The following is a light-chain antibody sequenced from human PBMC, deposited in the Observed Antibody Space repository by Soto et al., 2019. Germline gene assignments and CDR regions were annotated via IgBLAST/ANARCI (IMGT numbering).Light chain of an antibody. J-gene: IGKJ5*01. V-gene: IGKV3-11*01. CDR1: QSVSSY. CDR3: QQRSNWPRTIT. CDR2: DAS. Sequence: SPATLSLSPGERATLSCRASQSVSSYLAWYQQKPGQAPRLLIYDASNRATGIPARFSGSGSGTDFTLTISSLEPEDFAVYYCQQRSNWPRTITFGQGTRLEIK.